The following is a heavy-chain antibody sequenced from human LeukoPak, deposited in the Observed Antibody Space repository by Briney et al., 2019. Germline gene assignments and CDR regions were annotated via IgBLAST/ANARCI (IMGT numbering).Heavy chain of an antibody. D-gene: IGHD4-17*01. Sequence: GSVKVSCKASGYTFTFYDINWVRQAAGQGLEWMGWMNPDSGNTDFAQKFQGRVTMTRNTSISTAYMELSSLTSEDTAVYYCAVHLPGDYLDPWGQGTLVTVSS. CDR2: MNPDSGNT. V-gene: IGHV1-8*01. J-gene: IGHJ5*02. CDR3: AVHLPGDYLDP. CDR1: GYTFTFYD.